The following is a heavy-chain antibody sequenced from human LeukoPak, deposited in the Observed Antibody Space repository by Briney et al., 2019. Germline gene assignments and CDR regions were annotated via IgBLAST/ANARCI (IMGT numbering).Heavy chain of an antibody. CDR3: AREQHSTFDY. J-gene: IGHJ4*02. Sequence: SQTLSLTCAISGDSVSTNSAAWNWIRQSPSRGLEWLGRTYYRSKWYHDYAVSVKGRMTINPDTSKNQFSLQLTSVTPEDTAVYYCAREQHSTFDYWGQGTLVTVSS. CDR2: TYYRSKWYH. D-gene: IGHD4-11*01. CDR1: GDSVSTNSAA. V-gene: IGHV6-1*01.